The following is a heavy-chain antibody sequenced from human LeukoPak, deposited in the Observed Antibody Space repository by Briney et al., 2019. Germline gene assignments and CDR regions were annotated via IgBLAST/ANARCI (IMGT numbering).Heavy chain of an antibody. CDR1: GGPISGYH. CDR2: IYYSGTSGST. J-gene: IGHJ4*02. V-gene: IGHV4-59*01. CDR3: ARWNSGGDY. Sequence: PSETLSLTCSVSGGPISGYHWSWVRQPPGKGLECIGYIYYSGTSGSTNYNPSLKSRVTISVDTSKNQFSLDLSSVTAADTAVYYCARWNSGGDYWGQGTPVTVSS. D-gene: IGHD1/OR15-1a*01.